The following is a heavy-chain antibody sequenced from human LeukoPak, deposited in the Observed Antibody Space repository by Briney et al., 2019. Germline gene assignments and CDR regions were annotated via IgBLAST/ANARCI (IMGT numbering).Heavy chain of an antibody. CDR3: ARDALFGSGRTHLDF. Sequence: GGSLRLSCVASASEFTFNRYWMSWVRQAPGKGLQWVANIKHDGGEAFYVDSVKGRFTISRDNARNLLSLQMNSQTIDDTGVYFCARDALFGSGRTHLDFWGQGTLVSVSP. CDR1: EFTFNRYW. V-gene: IGHV3-7*04. CDR2: IKHDGGEA. J-gene: IGHJ4*02. D-gene: IGHD3-10*01.